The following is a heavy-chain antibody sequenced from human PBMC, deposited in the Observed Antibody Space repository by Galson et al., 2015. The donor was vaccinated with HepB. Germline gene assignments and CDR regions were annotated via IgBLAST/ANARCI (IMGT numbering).Heavy chain of an antibody. Sequence: SVKVSCKASGYIFSNNAMNWVRQAPGQGLEWMGWINTNTGNPTYAQGFSGQFVFSLDTSVTAAYLQISSLKAEDTAVYYCARGSDYYFDSSGYYDFDYWGQGSLVTVSS. V-gene: IGHV7-4-1*02. CDR3: ARGSDYYFDSSGYYDFDY. CDR1: GYIFSNNA. D-gene: IGHD3-22*01. CDR2: INTNTGNP. J-gene: IGHJ4*02.